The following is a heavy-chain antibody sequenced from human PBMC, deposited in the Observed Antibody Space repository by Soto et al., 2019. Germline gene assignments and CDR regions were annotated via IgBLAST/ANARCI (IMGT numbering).Heavy chain of an antibody. CDR2: IYYSGST. CDR3: ARDKVLTYQAGVSSSCYEEYYYFYGMDV. Sequence: SQTLSLPCAFSGGSISSYYWSWIRQPPGKGLEWIGYIYYSGSTNYNPSLKSRVTISVDTYKNQFSLKLSSVTAADTAVYSCARDKVLTYQAGVSSSCYEEYYYFYGMDVWGQGTTVTVSS. V-gene: IGHV4-59*01. CDR1: GGSISSYY. J-gene: IGHJ6*02. D-gene: IGHD6-13*01.